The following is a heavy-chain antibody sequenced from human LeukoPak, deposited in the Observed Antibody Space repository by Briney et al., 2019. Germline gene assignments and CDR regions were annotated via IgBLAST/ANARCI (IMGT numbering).Heavy chain of an antibody. Sequence: GGSLRLSCTASGFTLGSHDMHWVRQIPGQGLEWVAAVSSGFHAFFADSVQGRFTVSREDARNSLYLQMISLRAGDTAVYYCVREARGYHYTYFDYWGQGTLVTVSS. CDR1: GFTLGSHD. D-gene: IGHD5-18*01. CDR3: VREARGYHYTYFDY. CDR2: VSSGFHA. V-gene: IGHV3-13*01. J-gene: IGHJ4*02.